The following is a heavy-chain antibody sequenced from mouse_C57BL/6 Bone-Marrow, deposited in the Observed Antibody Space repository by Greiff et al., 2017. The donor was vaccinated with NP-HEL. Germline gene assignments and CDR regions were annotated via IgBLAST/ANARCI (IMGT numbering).Heavy chain of an antibody. V-gene: IGHV1-69*01. CDR2: IDPSDSYT. CDR3: ASYSNYGYWYFDV. J-gene: IGHJ1*03. D-gene: IGHD2-5*01. CDR1: GYTFTSYW. Sequence: QVQLKQPGAELVMPGASVKLSCKASGYTFTSYWMHWVKQRPGQGLEWIGEIDPSDSYTNYNQKFKGKSTLTVEKSSSTAYMQLSSLTSEDSAVYYCASYSNYGYWYFDVWGTGTTVTVSS.